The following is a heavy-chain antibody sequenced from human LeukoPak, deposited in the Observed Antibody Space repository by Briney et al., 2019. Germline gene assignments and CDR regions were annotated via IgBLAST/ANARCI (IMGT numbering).Heavy chain of an antibody. V-gene: IGHV3-23*01. Sequence: PGGSLRLSCAASGFTFSSYAMSWVRQAPGKGLEWVSAISGSGGSTYYADSVKGRFTISRDNSKNTLYLQMNSLRAEDTAVSYCAKDGRVVVAAYFDYWGQGTLVTVSS. CDR2: ISGSGGST. CDR3: AKDGRVVVAAYFDY. J-gene: IGHJ4*02. D-gene: IGHD2-15*01. CDR1: GFTFSSYA.